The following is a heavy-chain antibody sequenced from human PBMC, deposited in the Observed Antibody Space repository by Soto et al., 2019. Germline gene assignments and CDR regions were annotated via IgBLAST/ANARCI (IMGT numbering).Heavy chain of an antibody. J-gene: IGHJ4*02. CDR2: SKSVPDGDKT. D-gene: IGHD3-16*01. Sequence: EVQLVESGGGLVKPGGSLRLSCTASGFNFNNACMSWVRQAPEKGLEWLGRSKSVPDGDKTDYAAPVKGRFTISRDDPQNIFYLLLAGLRTEDSAIYYCTTAPNDFASRSSGRDYWGLGPVVTVSS. CDR1: GFNFNNAC. V-gene: IGHV3-15*01. CDR3: TTAPNDFASRSSGRDY.